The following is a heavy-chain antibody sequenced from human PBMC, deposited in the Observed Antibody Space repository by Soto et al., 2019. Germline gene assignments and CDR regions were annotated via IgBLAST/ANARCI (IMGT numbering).Heavy chain of an antibody. V-gene: IGHV3-33*01. CDR1: GFAFSADA. D-gene: IGHD3-9*01. J-gene: IGHJ4*02. CDR2: LWADGSRQ. CDR3: VIGTGYWGISDN. Sequence: QVQLVESGGGVIQPGKSLRLSCAASGFAFSADAMHWVRQAPGKGLEWVAVLWADGSRQFYLDSVKGRFSISRDNSKNTLYPQMNNLRIDDMAMYLCVIGTGYWGISDNWGQGTVVSVSS.